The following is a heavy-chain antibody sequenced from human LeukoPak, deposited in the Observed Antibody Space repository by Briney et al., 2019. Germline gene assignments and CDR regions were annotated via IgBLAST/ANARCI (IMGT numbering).Heavy chain of an antibody. CDR1: GFTFSSYE. CDR2: ISSSSSYI. D-gene: IGHD6-19*01. Sequence: PGGSLRLSCAASGFTFSSYEMNWVRQAPGKGLEWVSSISSSSSYIYYADSVKGRFTISRDNAKNSLYLQMNSLRAEDTAVYYCARDRVSQWLVLPRLVDHFDYWGQGTLVTVSS. V-gene: IGHV3-21*01. CDR3: ARDRVSQWLVLPRLVDHFDY. J-gene: IGHJ4*02.